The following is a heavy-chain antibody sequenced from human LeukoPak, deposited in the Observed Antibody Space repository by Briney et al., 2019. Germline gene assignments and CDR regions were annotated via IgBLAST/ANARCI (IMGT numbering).Heavy chain of an antibody. V-gene: IGHV1-2*02. CDR2: INPNIGGT. J-gene: IGHJ4*02. CDR1: GYTFTGYY. Sequence: GASVKVSCKASGYTFTGYYMHWVRQAPGQGLEWMGWINPNIGGTNYAQKFQGRVTMTRDTSISTAYMELSRLRSDDTAVYYCARGDTTVTIDSGLGYWGQGTLVTVSS. CDR3: ARGDTTVTIDSGLGY. D-gene: IGHD4-17*01.